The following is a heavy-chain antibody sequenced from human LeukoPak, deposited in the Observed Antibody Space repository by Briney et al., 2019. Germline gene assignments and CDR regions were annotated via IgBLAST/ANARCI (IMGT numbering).Heavy chain of an antibody. D-gene: IGHD2-2*01. CDR2: IYIAGNT. CDR3: ARDSNSHYYFDY. V-gene: IGHV3-53*01. Sequence: GGSLRLSCVASGFSVSSNHMNWVRQAPGKGLEWVSIIYIAGNTHYADSVKGRFTISRDNSINTVYLQMNSLRAEDTAVYYCARDSNSHYYFDYWGQGTLGTVSS. CDR1: GFSVSSNH. J-gene: IGHJ4*02.